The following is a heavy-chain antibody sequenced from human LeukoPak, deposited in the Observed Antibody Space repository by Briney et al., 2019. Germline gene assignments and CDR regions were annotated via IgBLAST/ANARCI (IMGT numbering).Heavy chain of an antibody. J-gene: IGHJ6*04. CDR1: GGSFSSYY. CDR3: AREVVVYAIGRGLTDV. V-gene: IGHV4-34*01. CDR2: INHSGST. Sequence: SETLSLTCAVYGGSFSSYYWSWIRQPPGKGLEWIRQINHSGSTNYNPSLKSRVTISVDTSKNQFSLKLSSVTAADTAVYYCAREVVVYAIGRGLTDVWGKGTTVTVSS. D-gene: IGHD2-8*02.